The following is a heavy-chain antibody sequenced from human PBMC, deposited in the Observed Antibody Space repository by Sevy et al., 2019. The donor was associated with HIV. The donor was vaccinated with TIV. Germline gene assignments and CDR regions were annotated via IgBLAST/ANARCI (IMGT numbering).Heavy chain of an antibody. V-gene: IGHV1-2*04. CDR1: GYTFTGYY. Sequence: AAVKVSCKASGYTFTGYYMHWVRQAPGQGLERMGWINPNSRGTNYAQKFQGWVTMTRDTSISTAYMELSRLRSDYTAVYYCARMALVPTHDAFDIWGQGTPVTVSS. J-gene: IGHJ3*02. D-gene: IGHD5-12*01. CDR2: INPNSRGT. CDR3: ARMALVPTHDAFDI.